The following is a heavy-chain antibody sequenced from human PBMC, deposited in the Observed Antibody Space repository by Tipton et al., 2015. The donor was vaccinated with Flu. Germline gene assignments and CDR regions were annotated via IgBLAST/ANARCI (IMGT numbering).Heavy chain of an antibody. V-gene: IGHV3-15*01. Sequence: VQLVQSGGGLVKPGGSLRLSCAASGFTFSDAWMSWVRQAPGKGLEWIGRIKSETSGGTTDYAAPVKGRFTISRDDSNHMLYLQLNSLQSEDTAIYYCTTHRQQWSLHYWGQGTLVTVSS. CDR3: TTHRQQWSLHY. D-gene: IGHD6-19*01. J-gene: IGHJ4*02. CDR1: GFTFSDAW. CDR2: IKSETSGGTT.